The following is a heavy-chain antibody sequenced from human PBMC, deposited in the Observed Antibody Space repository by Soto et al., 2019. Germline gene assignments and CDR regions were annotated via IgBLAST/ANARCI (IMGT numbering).Heavy chain of an antibody. V-gene: IGHV3-23*01. CDR1: GFTFSSYA. D-gene: IGHD5-12*01. Sequence: GGSLRLSCAASGFTFSSYAMSWVRQAPGKGLEWVSAISGSGGSTYYADSVKGRFTISRDNSKKTLYLQMNSLRAEDTAVYYCAKVFGGDIGATPPSFVLDWGGGGPRFPVSS. CDR2: ISGSGGST. CDR3: AKVFGGDIGATPPSFVLDW. J-gene: IGHJ4*02.